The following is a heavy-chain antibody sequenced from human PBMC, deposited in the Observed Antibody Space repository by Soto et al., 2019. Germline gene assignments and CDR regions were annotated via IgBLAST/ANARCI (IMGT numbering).Heavy chain of an antibody. Sequence: QVQLQESGPGLVKPSEPLSLTCTVSGDFISNFYWSWIRQPAGKGLESLGRSSASGRSNYNPSLQRRVAMSLDTSKNQSSLRLTALTAADTAVYFCARGMGRYCDLWGRGTLVTVFS. CDR2: SSASGRS. D-gene: IGHD2-8*01. J-gene: IGHJ2*01. CDR3: ARGMGRYCDL. CDR1: GDFISNFY. V-gene: IGHV4-4*07.